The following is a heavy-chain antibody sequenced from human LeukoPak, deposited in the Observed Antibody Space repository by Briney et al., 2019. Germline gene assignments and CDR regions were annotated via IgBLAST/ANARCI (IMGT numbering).Heavy chain of an antibody. CDR3: AREPGYYDSSGYLYFDY. D-gene: IGHD3-22*01. CDR2: INWNGGST. J-gene: IGHJ4*02. V-gene: IGHV3-20*04. Sequence: GGSLRLSCAASGFTFDDYGMSWVRQAPGKGLEWVSGINWNGGSTGYADSVKGRFTISRVNAKNSLYLQMNSLRAEDTALYYCAREPGYYDSSGYLYFDYWGQGTLATVSS. CDR1: GFTFDDYG.